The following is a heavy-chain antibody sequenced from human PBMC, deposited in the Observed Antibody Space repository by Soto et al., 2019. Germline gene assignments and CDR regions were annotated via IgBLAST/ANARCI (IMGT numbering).Heavy chain of an antibody. J-gene: IGHJ4*02. CDR3: AKGGITWYGFDY. CDR1: GFTFSSYA. Sequence: PGGSLRLSCAASGFTFSSYALSWVRQAPGKGLEWVSAISDSGGSTYYADSVKGRFTISRDKSKNTLHLQMNSLRAEDTALYYCAKGGITWYGFDYWGQGTLVTVSS. V-gene: IGHV3-23*01. CDR2: ISDSGGST. D-gene: IGHD6-13*01.